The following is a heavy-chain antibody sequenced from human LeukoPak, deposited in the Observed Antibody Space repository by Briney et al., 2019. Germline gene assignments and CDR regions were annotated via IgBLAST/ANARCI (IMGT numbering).Heavy chain of an antibody. CDR1: GFSFSNHG. CDR3: ATNVDTAMVTTLTFDY. CDR2: ISGSGGST. V-gene: IGHV3-23*01. Sequence: PGGSLRLSCAASGFSFSNHGMHWVRQAPGKGLEWVSAISGSGGSTYYADSVKGRFTISRDNSKNTLYLQMNSLRAEDTAVYYCATNVDTAMVTTLTFDYWGQGTLVTVSS. J-gene: IGHJ4*02. D-gene: IGHD5-18*01.